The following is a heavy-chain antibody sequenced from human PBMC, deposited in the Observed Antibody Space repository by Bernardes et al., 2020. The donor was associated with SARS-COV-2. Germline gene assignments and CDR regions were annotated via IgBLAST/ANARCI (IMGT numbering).Heavy chain of an antibody. D-gene: IGHD3-22*01. CDR2: INSDGSST. Sequence: GGSLRLSCAASGFTFSSYWMHWVRQAPGKGLVWVSRINSDGSSTSYADSVKGRFTISRDNAKNTLYLQMNSLRAEDTAVYYCARDSGPYYYDSSGYRTHFDYWGQGTLVTVSS. J-gene: IGHJ4*02. CDR3: ARDSGPYYYDSSGYRTHFDY. V-gene: IGHV3-74*01. CDR1: GFTFSSYW.